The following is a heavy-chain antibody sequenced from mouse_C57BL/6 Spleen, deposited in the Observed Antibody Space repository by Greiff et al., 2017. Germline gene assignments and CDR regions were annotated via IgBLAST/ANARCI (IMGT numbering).Heavy chain of an antibody. CDR1: GYSFTSYY. CDR2: IYPGSGNT. V-gene: IGHV1-66*01. D-gene: IGHD3-2*02. Sequence: VKLMESGPELVKPGASVKISCKASGYSFTSYYIHWVKQRPGQGLEWIGWIYPGSGNTKYNEKFKGKATLTADTSSSTAYMQLSSLTSEDSAVYYCARAAAQATDYAMDYWGQGTSVTVSS. CDR3: ARAAAQATDYAMDY. J-gene: IGHJ4*01.